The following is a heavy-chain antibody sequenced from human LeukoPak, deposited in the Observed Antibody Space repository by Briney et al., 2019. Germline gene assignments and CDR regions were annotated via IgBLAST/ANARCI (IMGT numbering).Heavy chain of an antibody. V-gene: IGHV4-59*08. CDR1: AGSISSYY. CDR3: ARRGSGSYSPFDY. J-gene: IGHJ4*02. Sequence: SVTLSLTCTVSAGSISSYYWSWVRQPPGRGLEWIGHIYYSGSTNYNPSLKSRVTISVDTSKNQFSLKLRSVTAADTAVYYCARRGSGSYSPFDYWGQGTLVTVSS. CDR2: IYYSGST. D-gene: IGHD3-10*01.